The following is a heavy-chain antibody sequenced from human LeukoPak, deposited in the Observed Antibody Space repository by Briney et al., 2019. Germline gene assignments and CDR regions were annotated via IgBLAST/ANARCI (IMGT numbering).Heavy chain of an antibody. D-gene: IGHD6-13*01. V-gene: IGHV5-51*01. J-gene: IGHJ6*02. CDR2: IYPDDSDT. CDR3: ARQEEQQPPRFGYYYYGMDV. CDR1: GYSFSSNW. Sequence: GESLKISCETSGYSFSSNWIGWVRQMPGKGLEWMGIIYPDDSDTRYSPSFQGQVTISVDKSITTAYLQWTSLKASDTAMYYCARQEEQQPPRFGYYYYGMDVWGQGTTVTVSS.